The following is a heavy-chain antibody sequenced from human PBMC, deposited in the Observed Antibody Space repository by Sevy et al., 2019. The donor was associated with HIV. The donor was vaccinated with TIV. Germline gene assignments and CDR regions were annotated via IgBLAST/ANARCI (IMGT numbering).Heavy chain of an antibody. V-gene: IGHV1-46*01. Sequence: ASVKVSCKASGDTFTRHYMHWVRQAPGQGLGWMGIIDPSGDNANYTQKFQGRLTMTRDTSTSTAYMELSSLRSEDTAVYYCVRADPAQHFDSWGQGTLVTVSS. CDR1: GDTFTRHY. J-gene: IGHJ4*02. CDR3: VRADPAQHFDS. CDR2: IDPSGDNA.